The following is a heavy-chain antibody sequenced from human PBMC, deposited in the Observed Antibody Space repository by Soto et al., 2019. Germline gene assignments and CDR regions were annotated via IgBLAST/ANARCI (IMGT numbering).Heavy chain of an antibody. V-gene: IGHV3-30-3*01. Sequence: GGSLRLSCAASGFTFSSYAMHWVRQAPGKGLEWVAVISYDGSNKYYADSVKGRFTISRDNSKNTLYLQMNSLRAEDTAVYYCARDGEQPIWGQGTMVTVSS. CDR1: GFTFSSYA. CDR3: ARDGEQPI. J-gene: IGHJ3*02. CDR2: ISYDGSNK. D-gene: IGHD1-26*01.